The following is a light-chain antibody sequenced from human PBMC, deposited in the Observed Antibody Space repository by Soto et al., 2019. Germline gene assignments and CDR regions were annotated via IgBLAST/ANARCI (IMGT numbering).Light chain of an antibody. V-gene: IGLV2-14*01. J-gene: IGLJ2*01. CDR2: EVS. CDR1: SSDVGGYNY. CDR3: SSYTSSTTGI. Sequence: QSVLTQPASVSGSPGQSITISCSGTSSDVGGYNYVSWYQQHPGKAPKLMIYEVSYRPSGVSNRFSGSKSGNMASLTISGLQAEDEADYYCSSYTSSTTGIFGGGTKLTVL.